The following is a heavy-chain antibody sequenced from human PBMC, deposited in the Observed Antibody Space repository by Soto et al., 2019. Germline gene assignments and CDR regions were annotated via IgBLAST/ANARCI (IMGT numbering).Heavy chain of an antibody. CDR1: GYTFSDSP. Sequence: VQLVQSGTEVRQPGASVKVSCKTSGYTFSDSPMHWVRQASGKGLEWVGRIRSKANNYATAYGASVKGRFTISRDDSKNTAYLQMNSLKTEDAAVYYCTSHSPEDMRRTWGQGTLVTVSS. V-gene: IGHV3-73*01. D-gene: IGHD2-15*01. CDR2: IRSKANNYAT. CDR3: TSHSPEDMRRT. J-gene: IGHJ5*02.